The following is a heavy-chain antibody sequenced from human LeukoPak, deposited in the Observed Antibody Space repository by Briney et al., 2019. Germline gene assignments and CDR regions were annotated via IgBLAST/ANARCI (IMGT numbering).Heavy chain of an antibody. Sequence: GGSLRLSCAASGFTFSDYAMHWVRQAPGKGLEWVAVISKDGSDKYYPGSVRGRFTLSRDNAKNTLYLQMSSLRAEDTALYYCARDFDFWSAIWGQGTLVTVSS. J-gene: IGHJ4*02. CDR1: GFTFSDYA. CDR3: ARDFDFWSAI. CDR2: ISKDGSDK. V-gene: IGHV3-30-3*01. D-gene: IGHD3-3*01.